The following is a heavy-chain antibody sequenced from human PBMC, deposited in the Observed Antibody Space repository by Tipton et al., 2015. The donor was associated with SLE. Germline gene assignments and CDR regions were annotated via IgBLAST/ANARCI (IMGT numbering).Heavy chain of an antibody. V-gene: IGHV3-74*01. J-gene: IGHJ4*02. CDR3: AKEPPWVGVFAY. Sequence: SLRLSCAASGFTFSTYWLHWVRQAPGKGLVWVSRINSDGTSTNYADSVRGRFTISRDNAKNTLFLQMNSLRAEDTAVYYCAKEPPWVGVFAYWGQETLVPVSS. CDR1: GFTFSTYW. D-gene: IGHD1-26*01. CDR2: INSDGTST.